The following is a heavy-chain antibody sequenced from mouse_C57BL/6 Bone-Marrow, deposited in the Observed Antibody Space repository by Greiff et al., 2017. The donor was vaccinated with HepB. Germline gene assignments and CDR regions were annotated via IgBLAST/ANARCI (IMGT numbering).Heavy chain of an antibody. J-gene: IGHJ2*01. V-gene: IGHV1-61*01. CDR1: GYTFTSYW. CDR2: IYPSDSET. Sequence: QVQLQQPGAELVRPGSSVKLSCKASGYTFTSYWMDWVKQRPGQGLEWIGNIYPSDSETHYNQKFKDKATLTVDKSSSTAYMQLSSLTSEDSAVYYCARVLITTVVATGDYWGQGTTLTVSS. D-gene: IGHD1-1*01. CDR3: ARVLITTVVATGDY.